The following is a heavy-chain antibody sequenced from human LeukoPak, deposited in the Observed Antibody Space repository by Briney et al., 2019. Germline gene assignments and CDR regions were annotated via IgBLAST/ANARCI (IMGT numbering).Heavy chain of an antibody. CDR1: GFSFSSFG. Sequence: GGSLRLSCAASGFSFSSFGMHWVRQAPGKGLEWVALIRFDGENKFYAHSVKGRFTVSRDNFKNMVYLQMDSLRADDTAVYSCARGGNCGGDCYFDHWGQGTLVTVSS. CDR3: ARGGNCGGDCYFDH. J-gene: IGHJ4*02. CDR2: IRFDGENK. D-gene: IGHD2-21*02. V-gene: IGHV3-30*02.